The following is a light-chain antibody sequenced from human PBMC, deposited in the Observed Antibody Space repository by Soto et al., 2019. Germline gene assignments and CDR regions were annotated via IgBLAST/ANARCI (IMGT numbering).Light chain of an antibody. J-gene: IGKJ3*01. V-gene: IGKV1-33*01. CDR3: RQYDNLLT. CDR2: DAS. CDR1: QDISTY. Sequence: DIQMTQSPSSLSASVGDRVTITCQASQDISTYLNWYQQKPGRAPKLLIYDASNLETGVPSRFSGSGSGTDFTFTISSLQPEDIATYYCRQYDNLLTFGRGTKVDIK.